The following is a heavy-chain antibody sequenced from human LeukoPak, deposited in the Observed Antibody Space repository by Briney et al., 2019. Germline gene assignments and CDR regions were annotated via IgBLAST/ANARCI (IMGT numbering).Heavy chain of an antibody. CDR1: GFTFSVSW. V-gene: IGHV3-7*01. Sequence: GGSLRLSCAASGFTFSVSWMTWVRQAPGKGLEWVANIKQDGSEKDYVDSVKGRFTISRDNAKNSLYLQMNSLTAEDTAVYYCARESFAARWDWGQGTLVTVSS. CDR2: IKQDGSEK. J-gene: IGHJ4*02. D-gene: IGHD6-6*01. CDR3: ARESFAARWD.